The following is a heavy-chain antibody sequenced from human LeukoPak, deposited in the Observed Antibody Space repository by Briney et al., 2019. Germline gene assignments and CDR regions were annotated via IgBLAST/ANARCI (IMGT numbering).Heavy chain of an antibody. Sequence: SGGSLRLSCAASGFTFSSYGMLWVRQAPGKGLEWVAVISYDGSNKYYADSVKGRFTISRDNSKNTLYLQMNSLRDEDTAVYYCASSGSYRFDYWGQGTLVTVSS. CDR2: ISYDGSNK. CDR3: ASSGSYRFDY. D-gene: IGHD1-26*01. V-gene: IGHV3-30*03. J-gene: IGHJ4*02. CDR1: GFTFSSYG.